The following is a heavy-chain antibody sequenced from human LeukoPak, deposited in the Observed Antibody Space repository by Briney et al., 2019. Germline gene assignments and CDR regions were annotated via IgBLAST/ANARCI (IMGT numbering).Heavy chain of an antibody. J-gene: IGHJ4*02. Sequence: GASVKVSCKASGYTFTSYGISWVRQAPGQGLEWMGWISAYNGNTNCAQKLQGRVTMTTDTSTSTAYMELRSLRSDDTAVYYCARDVQPSFFGPWWFGELSGPARGDYWGQGTLVTVSS. V-gene: IGHV1-18*01. CDR2: ISAYNGNT. CDR1: GYTFTSYG. CDR3: ARDVQPSFFGPWWFGELSGPARGDY. D-gene: IGHD3-10*01.